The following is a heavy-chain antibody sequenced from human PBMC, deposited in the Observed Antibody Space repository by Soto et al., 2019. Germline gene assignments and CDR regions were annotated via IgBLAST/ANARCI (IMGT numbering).Heavy chain of an antibody. D-gene: IGHD4-17*01. Sequence: QVQLQESGPGLVKPSGTLSLTCAAFGGSISSSSWWSWVRQPPGKGLGWIGEIYHSGNTNYNPSLKSRVTRSVDKSKNQFSLRLTSVAAADTAVYYCARRGGNYDDYRLNYFDSWGQGALVTVSS. CDR3: ARRGGNYDDYRLNYFDS. CDR1: GGSISSSSW. V-gene: IGHV4-4*02. J-gene: IGHJ4*02. CDR2: IYHSGNT.